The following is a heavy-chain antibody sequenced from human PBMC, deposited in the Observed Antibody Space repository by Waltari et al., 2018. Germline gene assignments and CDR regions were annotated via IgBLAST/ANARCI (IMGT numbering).Heavy chain of an antibody. J-gene: IGHJ6*02. V-gene: IGHV4-34*01. D-gene: IGHD2-15*01. CDR1: GPTFNVYY. Sequence: VQLQQWGAGLLKPSETLSLTCADDGPTFNVYYWSWIHQSPGKGLEWIGEINHSGNTNYNPSLRSRVAISVDTPKKQFSLKVTSVSAADTAVYYCARLEDCTGGNCYSGNHYAVDVWGPGTRVTVSS. CDR2: INHSGNT. CDR3: ARLEDCTGGNCYSGNHYAVDV.